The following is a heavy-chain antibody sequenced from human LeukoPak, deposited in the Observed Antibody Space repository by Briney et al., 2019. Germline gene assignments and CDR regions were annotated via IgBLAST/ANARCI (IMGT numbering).Heavy chain of an antibody. D-gene: IGHD2-21*01. CDR2: VRNKAHNYMT. Sequence: PGGSLRLSCAASGFIFSDYYIDWVRQAPGKGLGWLVRVRNKAHNYMTEYASSVSSRFTISRDDIVNSLILQLNSLKAEDTAVYFCSRGGGYFFDYWGRGTLVTVSS. J-gene: IGHJ4*02. CDR3: SRGGGYFFDY. CDR1: GFIFSDYY. V-gene: IGHV3-72*01.